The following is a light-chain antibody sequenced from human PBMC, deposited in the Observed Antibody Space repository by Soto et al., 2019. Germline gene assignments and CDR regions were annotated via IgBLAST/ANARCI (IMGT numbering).Light chain of an antibody. CDR3: GAWDGTLSWV. Sequence: QSVLTQPPSVSAAPGQKVIISCSGSSSNIGSNFVSWYQQLPGTAPKLLIYDNNKRPSGIPDRFSGSKSGASATLGITGLQTGDEADYYCGAWDGTLSWVFGPGTKLTVL. CDR1: SSNIGSNF. V-gene: IGLV1-51*01. CDR2: DNN. J-gene: IGLJ1*01.